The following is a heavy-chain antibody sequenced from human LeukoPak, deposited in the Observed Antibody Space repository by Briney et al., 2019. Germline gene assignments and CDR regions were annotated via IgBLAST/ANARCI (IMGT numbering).Heavy chain of an antibody. CDR1: GGTFSSYA. CDR3: ARVVVGVAGEYNWFDP. Sequence: ASVKVSCKASGGTFSSYAISWVRQAPGQGLEWMGGIIPIFGTANYAQKFQGRVTITADESTSTAYMELSSLRSEDTAVYYCARVVVGVAGEYNWFDPWGQGTLVTVSS. V-gene: IGHV1-69*13. CDR2: IIPIFGTA. J-gene: IGHJ5*02. D-gene: IGHD2-15*01.